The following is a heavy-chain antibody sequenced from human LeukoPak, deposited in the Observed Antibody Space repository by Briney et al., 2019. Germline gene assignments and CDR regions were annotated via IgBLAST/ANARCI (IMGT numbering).Heavy chain of an antibody. CDR3: ARGSYYDSSGSFYFDY. CDR2: ISGSGDNT. Sequence: GGSLRLSCAASGFTFSSYAMSWVRQAPGKGLEWVSGISGSGDNTYYADFVKGRFTISRDNSKNTLYVQVNSLGTEDTAAYYCARGSYYDSSGSFYFDYWGQGTLVTVSS. J-gene: IGHJ4*02. V-gene: IGHV3-23*01. D-gene: IGHD3-22*01. CDR1: GFTFSSYA.